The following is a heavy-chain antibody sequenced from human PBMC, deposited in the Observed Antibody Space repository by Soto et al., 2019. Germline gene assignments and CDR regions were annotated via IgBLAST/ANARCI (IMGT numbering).Heavy chain of an antibody. CDR2: INPSGGST. Sequence: ASVKVSCKTSGYTFTRYYVHWVRQAPGQGLEWMGIINPSGGSTSYAQKFQGRVTMTRDTSTSTVYMELSSLRSEDTAVYYCATNYGSATPDPYYFDYWGQGTLVTVSS. D-gene: IGHD3-10*01. CDR1: GYTFTRYY. V-gene: IGHV1-46*01. CDR3: ATNYGSATPDPYYFDY. J-gene: IGHJ4*02.